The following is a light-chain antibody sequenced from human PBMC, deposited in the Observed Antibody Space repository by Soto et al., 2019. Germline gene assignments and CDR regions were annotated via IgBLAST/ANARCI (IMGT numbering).Light chain of an antibody. CDR3: QQSYSGPLT. CDR2: AAS. Sequence: DIQMTQSPSSLSASVGDRVTITCRASQSISSYLNWYQQKPGKAPKVLIYAASNLQSGVPSRFSGIGSGTDFTLSISSLQPEDFATYYCQQSYSGPLTFGGGTKVDIK. CDR1: QSISSY. V-gene: IGKV1-39*01. J-gene: IGKJ4*01.